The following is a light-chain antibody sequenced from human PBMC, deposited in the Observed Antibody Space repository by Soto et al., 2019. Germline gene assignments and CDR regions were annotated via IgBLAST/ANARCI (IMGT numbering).Light chain of an antibody. Sequence: DIQMTQSPSTLSASIGDRVSITCRASQSVSNYLAWYQHKPGKAPKLLIYKASTLESGVPSRFSGSGSETEFTLTISSLQPDDFATYYCQQYNTYSQTWTFGQATKVEI. V-gene: IGKV1-5*03. CDR1: QSVSNY. J-gene: IGKJ1*01. CDR3: QQYNTYSQTWT. CDR2: KAS.